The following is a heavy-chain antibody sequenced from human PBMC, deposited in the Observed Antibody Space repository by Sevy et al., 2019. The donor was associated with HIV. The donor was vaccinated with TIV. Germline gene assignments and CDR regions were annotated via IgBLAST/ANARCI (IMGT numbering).Heavy chain of an antibody. J-gene: IGHJ6*02. V-gene: IGHV1-69*13. CDR3: ARGGITMVRGVNSYYYYGMDV. Sequence: ASVKVSCKASGGTFSSYAISWVRQAPGQGLEWMGGIIPIFGTANYAQKFQGRVTITADESTSTAYMELSSLRSEYTAVYYCARGGITMVRGVNSYYYYGMDVWGQGTTVTVSS. CDR1: GGTFSSYA. D-gene: IGHD3-10*01. CDR2: IIPIFGTA.